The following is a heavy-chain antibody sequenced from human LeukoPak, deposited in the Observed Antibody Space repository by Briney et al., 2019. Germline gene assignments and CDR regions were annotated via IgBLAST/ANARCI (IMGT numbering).Heavy chain of an antibody. CDR2: IYYSGST. V-gene: IGHV4-39*07. J-gene: IGHJ5*02. CDR1: GGSISSSTYY. CDR3: ARLGIVATGLNWFDP. Sequence: SETLSLTCTVSGGSISSSTYYWGWIRQPPGKGLERIGNIYYSGSTNYNPSLKSRVTISVDTSKNQFSLKLSSVTAADTAVYYCARLGIVATGLNWFDPWGQGTLVTVSS. D-gene: IGHD5-12*01.